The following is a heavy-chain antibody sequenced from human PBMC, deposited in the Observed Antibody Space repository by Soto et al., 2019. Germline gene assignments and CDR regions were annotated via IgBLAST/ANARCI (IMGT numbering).Heavy chain of an antibody. Sequence: QVQLVQSGAEVKKPGASVKVSCKASGYTFTGYYMHWVRQAPGQGLEWMGWINPNSGGTNYAQKFQGWVTMTRDTSISTAYMELSRLRSDDTAVYYCAREAYSSGYPNGDWFDPWGQGTLVTVSS. J-gene: IGHJ5*02. D-gene: IGHD5-12*01. CDR2: INPNSGGT. CDR1: GYTFTGYY. V-gene: IGHV1-2*04. CDR3: AREAYSSGYPNGDWFDP.